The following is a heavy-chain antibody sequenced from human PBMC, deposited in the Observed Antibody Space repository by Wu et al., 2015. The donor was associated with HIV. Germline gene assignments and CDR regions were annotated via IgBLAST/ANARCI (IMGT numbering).Heavy chain of an antibody. V-gene: IGHV1-69*13. Sequence: QDQLVQSGNEVKKPGASVKVSCKASGYTFITYAISWVRQAPGQGLQWMGGIIPRIGTTNYAQIFQGRITITADELTTTVYMQLTNLRSDDTAVYYCARDMTYYYDSSGYYRLDYWGQGSLIIVSS. D-gene: IGHD3-22*01. J-gene: IGHJ4*02. CDR1: GYTFITYA. CDR3: ARDMTYYYDSSGYYRLDY. CDR2: IIPRIGTT.